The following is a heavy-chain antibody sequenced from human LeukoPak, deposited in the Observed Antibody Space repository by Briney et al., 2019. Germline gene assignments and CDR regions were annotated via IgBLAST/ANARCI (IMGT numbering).Heavy chain of an antibody. J-gene: IGHJ4*02. D-gene: IGHD3-9*01. CDR3: ARGAVLRYFDWLSLPYYFDY. V-gene: IGHV4-34*01. Sequence: PSETLSLTCAVYGGSFSGYYWSWIRQPPGKGLEWIGEINHSGSTNYNPSLKSRVTISVDTSKNQFSLKLSSVTAADTAVYYCARGAVLRYFDWLSLPYYFDYWGQGTLVTVSS. CDR2: INHSGST. CDR1: GGSFSGYY.